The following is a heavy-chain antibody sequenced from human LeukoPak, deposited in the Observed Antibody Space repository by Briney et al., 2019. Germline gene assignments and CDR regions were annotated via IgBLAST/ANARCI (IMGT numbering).Heavy chain of an antibody. J-gene: IGHJ5*02. D-gene: IGHD1-26*01. CDR1: GYAFTSYD. V-gene: IGHV1-8*01. Sequence: GASVKVSCKASGYAFTSYDFNWLRQATGQGPEWMGWMNPNSGATGYAQKFQGRVTMTRSASINTAYMELSNLRSEDTAVYYCARSGDGNWFDPWGQGTLVTVSS. CDR3: ARSGDGNWFDP. CDR2: MNPNSGAT.